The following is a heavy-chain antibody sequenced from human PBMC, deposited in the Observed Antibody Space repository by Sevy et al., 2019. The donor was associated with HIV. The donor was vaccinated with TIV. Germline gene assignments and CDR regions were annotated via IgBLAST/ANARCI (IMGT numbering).Heavy chain of an antibody. J-gene: IGHJ4*02. V-gene: IGHV3-23*01. CDR3: AREGCSRPHDY. Sequence: GGSLRLSCAASGFAFYEYSMSWIRQAPGKGLEWVATLSFGCGKINYADSVKGRFTISRDNSKNSFYLQMDNLRVGDTALCYCAREGCSRPHDYWGQGTRVTVSS. D-gene: IGHD2-8*01. CDR2: LSFGCGKI. CDR1: GFAFYEYS.